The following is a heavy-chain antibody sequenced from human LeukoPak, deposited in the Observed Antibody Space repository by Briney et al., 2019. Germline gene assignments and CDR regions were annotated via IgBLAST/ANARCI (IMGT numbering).Heavy chain of an antibody. J-gene: IGHJ4*02. CDR1: GFTFSSYG. CDR2: ISYDGSNK. V-gene: IGHV3-30*18. Sequence: GALRLSCAASGFTFSSYGMHWVRQAPGKGLEWVAVISYDGSNKYYADSVKGRFTISRDNSKNTLYLQMNSLRAEDTAVYYCAKAIGFLLQLDYWGQGTLVTVSS. CDR3: AKAIGFLLQLDY. D-gene: IGHD3-22*01.